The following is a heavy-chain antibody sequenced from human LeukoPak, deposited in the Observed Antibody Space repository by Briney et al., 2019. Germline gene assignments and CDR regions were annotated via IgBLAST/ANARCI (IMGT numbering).Heavy chain of an antibody. J-gene: IGHJ3*02. V-gene: IGHV3-64*04. D-gene: IGHD3-16*01. Sequence: PGGSLRLSCSASGFTFSTYGMHWVRQAPGKGLEYVSSVSSNGGSTYYADSVKGRFTISRDNSKNTLYLQMNTLRAEDTAVYYCAKDREYSYVYDAFDIWGQGTLVTVSS. CDR2: VSSNGGST. CDR3: AKDREYSYVYDAFDI. CDR1: GFTFSTYG.